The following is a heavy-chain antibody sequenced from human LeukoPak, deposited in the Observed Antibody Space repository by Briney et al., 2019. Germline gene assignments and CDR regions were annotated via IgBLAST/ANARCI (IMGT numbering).Heavy chain of an antibody. D-gene: IGHD3-16*01. CDR1: GFTFSSYS. CDR3: ARYWGGDY. CDR2: IYSAAGT. V-gene: IGHV3-66*01. J-gene: IGHJ4*02. Sequence: GGSLRLSCAASGFTFSSYSMTWVRQAPGKGLEWVSVIYSAAGTYYADSVKGRFTISRDNAKNTLYLQMNSLRAEDTAVYYCARYWGGDYWGQGTLVTVSS.